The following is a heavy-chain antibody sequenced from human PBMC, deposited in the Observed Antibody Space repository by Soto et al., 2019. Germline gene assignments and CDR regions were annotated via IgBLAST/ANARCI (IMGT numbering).Heavy chain of an antibody. D-gene: IGHD3-10*01. CDR2: INAGNGNT. CDR3: ARDYGSESYYFDY. Sequence: ASVKVSCKASRYTFTKYGIHWVRQAPGQRLQWMGWINAGNGNTKYSQKFQGRVTITRDTSTSTAYMDLGSLRSEDTAVYYCARDYGSESYYFDYWGQGTLVTVSS. J-gene: IGHJ4*02. V-gene: IGHV1-3*01. CDR1: RYTFTKYG.